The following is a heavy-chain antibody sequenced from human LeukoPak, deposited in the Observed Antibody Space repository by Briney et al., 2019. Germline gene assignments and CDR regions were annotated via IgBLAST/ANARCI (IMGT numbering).Heavy chain of an antibody. V-gene: IGHV3-21*01. CDR2: ISSSSSYI. D-gene: IGHD6-13*01. CDR1: GFTFSSYS. J-gene: IGHJ6*02. CDR3: ARVIGSSWYFDYYGMDV. Sequence: GGSLRLSCAASGFTFSSYSMNWVRQAPGKGLERVSSISSSSSYIYYADSVKGRFTISRDNAKNSLYLQMNSLRAEDTAVYYCARVIGSSWYFDYYGMDVWGQGTTVTVSS.